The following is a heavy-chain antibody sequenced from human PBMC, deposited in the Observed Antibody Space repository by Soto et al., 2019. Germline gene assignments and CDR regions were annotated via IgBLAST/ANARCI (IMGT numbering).Heavy chain of an antibody. CDR3: ARDRGTTMITFGGVIVRPPSAFDY. Sequence: SETLSLTCTVSGGPISSYYWSWIRQPAGKGLEWIGRIYTSGSTNYNPSLKSRVTMSVDTSKNQFSLKLSSVTAADTAVYYCARDRGTTMITFGGVIVRPPSAFDYWGQGTLVTVSS. V-gene: IGHV4-4*07. D-gene: IGHD3-16*02. CDR1: GGPISSYY. CDR2: IYTSGST. J-gene: IGHJ4*02.